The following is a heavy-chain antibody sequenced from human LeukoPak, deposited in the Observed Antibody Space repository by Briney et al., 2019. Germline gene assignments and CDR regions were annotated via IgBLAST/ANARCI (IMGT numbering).Heavy chain of an antibody. J-gene: IGHJ4*02. V-gene: IGHV4-38-2*02. CDR3: ARGVVIAPQTFDY. D-gene: IGHD2-21*01. CDR2: IYHSGST. CDR1: GYSISSGYY. Sequence: SETLSLTCTVSGYSISSGYYWGWIRPPPGKGLEWIGSIYHSGSTYYNPSLNSRVTLSVDTSKNQFSLKLSSVTAADTAVYYCARGVVIAPQTFDYWGQGTLVTVSS.